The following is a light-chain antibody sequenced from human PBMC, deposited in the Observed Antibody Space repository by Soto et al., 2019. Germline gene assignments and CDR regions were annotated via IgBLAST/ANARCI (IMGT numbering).Light chain of an antibody. CDR2: EVT. V-gene: IGLV2-8*01. CDR1: SSDVGAYNF. J-gene: IGLJ2*01. Sequence: QSVLTQPPSASGSPGQSVTISCSGASSDVGAYNFVSWYHHQSGKAPKLLIFEVTKRPSGVHDRFSGSKSGNTSSLTVSGLQADDEGDYYCSSYAGINNVIFGAGTKLTVL. CDR3: SSYAGINNVI.